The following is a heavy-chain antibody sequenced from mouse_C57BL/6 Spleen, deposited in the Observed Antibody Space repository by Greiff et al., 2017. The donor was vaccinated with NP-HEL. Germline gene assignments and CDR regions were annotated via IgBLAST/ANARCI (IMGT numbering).Heavy chain of an antibody. V-gene: IGHV1-59*01. Sequence: QVQLQQPGAELVRPGTSVKLSCKASGYTFTSYWMHWVKQRPGQGLEWIGVIDPSDSYTNYNQKFKGKATLTVDTSSSTAYMQLSSLTSEDSAVYYCARGTTVLSPYYFDYWGQGTTLTVSS. CDR3: ARGTTVLSPYYFDY. CDR2: IDPSDSYT. J-gene: IGHJ2*01. CDR1: GYTFTSYW. D-gene: IGHD1-1*01.